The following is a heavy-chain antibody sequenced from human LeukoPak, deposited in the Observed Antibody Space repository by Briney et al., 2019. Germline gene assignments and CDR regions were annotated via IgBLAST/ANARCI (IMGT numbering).Heavy chain of an antibody. CDR1: GFTFSSYW. CDR3: ARVLDSSSSRYQAFPY. D-gene: IGHD2-15*01. V-gene: IGHV3-7*01. J-gene: IGHJ4*02. CDR2: TKQDGSEI. Sequence: PGGSLRLSCAASGFTFSSYWMTWVRQAPGKGLEWVSNTKQDGSEIYYVDSVKGRFTIFRDNAKNSLYLQMHSLRAEDTAVYYCARVLDSSSSRYQAFPYWGQGTLVSVSS.